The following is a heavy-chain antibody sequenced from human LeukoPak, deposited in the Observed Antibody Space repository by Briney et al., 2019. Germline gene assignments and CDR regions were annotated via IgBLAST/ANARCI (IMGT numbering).Heavy chain of an antibody. CDR3: ARDHYDPGAFDI. J-gene: IGHJ3*02. CDR1: GGSISNSSYY. V-gene: IGHV4-61*02. CDR2: IYTSGST. Sequence: MTSETLSLTCTVSGGSISNSSYYWSWIRQPAGKGLEWIGRIYTSGSTNYNPSLKSRVTMSVDTSKNQFSLKLRSVTAADTAVYYCARDHYDPGAFDIWGQGTLVTVSS. D-gene: IGHD3-22*01.